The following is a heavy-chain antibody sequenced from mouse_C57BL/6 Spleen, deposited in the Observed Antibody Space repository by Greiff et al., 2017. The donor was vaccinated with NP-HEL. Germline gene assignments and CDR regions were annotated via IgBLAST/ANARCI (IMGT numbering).Heavy chain of an antibody. CDR1: GYAFSSSW. CDR3: AREEIYYGNPYYFDY. CDR2: IYPGDGDT. Sequence: VMLVESGPELVKPGASVKISCKASGYAFSSSWMNWVKQRPGKGLEWIGRIYPGDGDTNYNGKFKGKATLTADKSSSTAYMQLSSLTSEDSAVYFCAREEIYYGNPYYFDYWGQGTTLTVSS. V-gene: IGHV1-82*01. D-gene: IGHD2-1*01. J-gene: IGHJ2*01.